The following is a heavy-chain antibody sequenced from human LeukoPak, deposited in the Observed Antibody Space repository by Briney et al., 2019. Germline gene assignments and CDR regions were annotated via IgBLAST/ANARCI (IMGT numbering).Heavy chain of an antibody. V-gene: IGHV4-39*01. CDR2: IYYSGST. CDR1: GGSISSSSYY. CDR3: AIVVVPAAFDY. D-gene: IGHD2-2*01. J-gene: IGHJ4*02. Sequence: ETLSLTCTVSGGSISSSSYYWGWIRQPPGKGLEWIGSIYYSGSTYYNPSLKSRVTISVDTSKNQFSLKLSSVTAADTAVYYCAIVVVPAAFDYWGQGTLVTVSS.